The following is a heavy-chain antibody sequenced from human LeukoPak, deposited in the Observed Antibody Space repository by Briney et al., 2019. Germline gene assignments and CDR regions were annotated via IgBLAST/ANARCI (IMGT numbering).Heavy chain of an antibody. CDR1: GFTFNAYA. D-gene: IGHD2/OR15-2a*01. V-gene: IGHV3-23*01. CDR2: ISPSGDNM. CDR3: VKDLRHRSTCNCYGWFDP. Sequence: GGSLRLSCAASGFTFNAYAMNWVRQAPGKGLEWVSAISPSGDNMYYADSVKGRFIISRDNSKNTLSLRMNSLRVEDTATYYCVKDLRHRSTCNCYGWFDPWGQGTLVTVSS. J-gene: IGHJ5*02.